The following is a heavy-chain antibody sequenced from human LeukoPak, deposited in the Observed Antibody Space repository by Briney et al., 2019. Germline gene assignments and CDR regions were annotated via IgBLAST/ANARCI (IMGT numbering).Heavy chain of an antibody. D-gene: IGHD3-9*01. Sequence: SETLSLTCTVSGGSISSGDCYWSWIRQPPGKGLEWIGCIYYSGSTYYNPSLKSRVTISVDTSKNQFSLKLSSVTAADTAVYYCAGGANFDWLAWFDPWGQGTLVTVSS. J-gene: IGHJ5*02. CDR1: GGSISSGDCY. CDR2: IYYSGST. V-gene: IGHV4-30-4*01. CDR3: AGGANFDWLAWFDP.